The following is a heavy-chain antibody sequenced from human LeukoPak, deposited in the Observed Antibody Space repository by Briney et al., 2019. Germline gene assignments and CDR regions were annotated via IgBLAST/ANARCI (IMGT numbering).Heavy chain of an antibody. Sequence: PGGSLRLSSAASGFVLSDYVIHWVRQGIGKGLDWVSGIGSAGDKYYAGSERGRFTISRENAENFVYLQMNGLRAEDTAIYYCVRAKRETSSRPWTSGMDVWGQGTTVTVSS. CDR2: IGSAGDK. J-gene: IGHJ6*02. D-gene: IGHD3/OR15-3a*01. V-gene: IGHV3-13*01. CDR3: VRAKRETSSRPWTSGMDV. CDR1: GFVLSDYV.